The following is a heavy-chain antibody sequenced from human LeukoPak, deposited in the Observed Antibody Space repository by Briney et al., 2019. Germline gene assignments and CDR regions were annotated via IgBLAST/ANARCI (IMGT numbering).Heavy chain of an antibody. V-gene: IGHV4-4*02. CDR1: GGSISSSNW. CDR2: IYHSGST. D-gene: IGHD6-19*01. CDR3: ARDRRVVAGTNGMDV. J-gene: IGHJ6*02. Sequence: PSGTLSLTCAVSGGSISSSNWWSWVRQPPGKGLEWIGEIYHSGSTNYNPSLKSRVTISVDKSKNQFSLKLSSVTAADTAVYYCARDRRVVAGTNGMDVWGQGTTVTVSS.